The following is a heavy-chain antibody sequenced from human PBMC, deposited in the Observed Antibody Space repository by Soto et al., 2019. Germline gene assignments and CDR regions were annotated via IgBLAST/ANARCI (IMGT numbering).Heavy chain of an antibody. D-gene: IGHD6-19*01. CDR1: GGTFSSYT. Sequence: ASVKVSCKASGGTFSSYTISWVRQAPGQGLEWMGRIIPILGIANYAQKFQGRVTITADKSTSTAYMELSSLRSEDTAVYYCARATYSSGWYETTYGLDYWGQGTLVTVSS. J-gene: IGHJ4*02. V-gene: IGHV1-69*02. CDR2: IIPILGIA. CDR3: ARATYSSGWYETTYGLDY.